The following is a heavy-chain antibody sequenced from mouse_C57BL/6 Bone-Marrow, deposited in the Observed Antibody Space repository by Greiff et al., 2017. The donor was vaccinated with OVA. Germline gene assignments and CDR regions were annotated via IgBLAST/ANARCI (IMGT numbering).Heavy chain of an antibody. J-gene: IGHJ2*01. D-gene: IGHD2-1*01. CDR1: GFTFTGYW. CDR3: ARSGKGRYDNYGY. Sequence: VQLLESGAELMKPGASVKLSCTATGFTFTGYWIEWVNQSPGHGLEWIGEILPGSGSINYTEKFKGKATFTADTSPNTDYMQLNRLTTADAAIYYYARSGKGRYDNYGYWGQGTTLTGSS. V-gene: IGHV1-9*01. CDR2: ILPGSGSI.